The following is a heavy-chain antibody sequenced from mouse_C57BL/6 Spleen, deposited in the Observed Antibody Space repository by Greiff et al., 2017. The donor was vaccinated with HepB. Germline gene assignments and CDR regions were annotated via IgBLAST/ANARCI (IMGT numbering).Heavy chain of an antibody. CDR2: ISNLAYSI. CDR3: ARNYGSSIYYAMDY. D-gene: IGHD1-1*01. CDR1: GFTFSDYG. Sequence: EVMLVESGGGLVQPGGSLKLSCAASGFTFSDYGMAWVRQAPRKGPEWVAFISNLAYSIYYADTVTGRFTISRENAKNTLYLEMSSLRSEDTAMYYCARNYGSSIYYAMDYWGQGTSVTVSS. V-gene: IGHV5-15*04. J-gene: IGHJ4*01.